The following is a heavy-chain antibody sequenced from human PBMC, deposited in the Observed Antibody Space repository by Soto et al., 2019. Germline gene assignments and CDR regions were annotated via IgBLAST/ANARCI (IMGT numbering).Heavy chain of an antibody. CDR2: IYYSGST. Sequence: SETLSLTCTVSGESISSGDYYWSLIRQSPGKGLEWIGYIYYSGSTYYNPSLKSRITMSVETSKKQFSLRRSSVTAADTAVYYCARGYNGNYGRGAGRLLFDYCGHGTLVTVSS. D-gene: IGHD1-7*01. CDR3: ARGYNGNYGRGAGRLLFDY. J-gene: IGHJ4*01. V-gene: IGHV4-30-4*01. CDR1: GESISSGDYY.